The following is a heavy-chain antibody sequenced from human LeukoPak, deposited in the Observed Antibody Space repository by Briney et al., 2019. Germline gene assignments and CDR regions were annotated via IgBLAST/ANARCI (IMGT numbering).Heavy chain of an antibody. J-gene: IGHJ4*02. CDR1: GGSVTSGSYY. CDR3: ARGAWPYPTVVTS. CDR2: IYYSGST. D-gene: IGHD4-23*01. Sequence: PSETLSLTCTVSGGSVTSGSYYWSWIRQPPGKGLEWIGYIYYSGSTNYNPSLKSRVTISVDTSKNQFSLKLSSVTAADTAVYYCARGAWPYPTVVTSWGQGTLVTVSS. V-gene: IGHV4-61*01.